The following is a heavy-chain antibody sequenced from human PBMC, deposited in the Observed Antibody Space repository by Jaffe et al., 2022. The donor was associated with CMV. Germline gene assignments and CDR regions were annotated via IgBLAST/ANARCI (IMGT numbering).Heavy chain of an antibody. CDR2: IYYDGNT. J-gene: IGHJ6*02. CDR1: GGSISSSIHY. D-gene: IGHD3-16*01. V-gene: IGHV4-39*01. Sequence: QLQLQESGPGLVKPSETLSLTCTVSGGSISSSIHYWGWIRQPPGKGLEWIGTIYYDGNTYYRPSLESRLTIYVDTSNNQFSLKLTSVTAADTAVYYCARLTAGYEYYYGMDVWGRGSTVTVSS. CDR3: ARLTAGYEYYYGMDV.